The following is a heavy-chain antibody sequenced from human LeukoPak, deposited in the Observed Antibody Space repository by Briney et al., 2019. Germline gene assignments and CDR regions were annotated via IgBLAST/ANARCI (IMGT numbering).Heavy chain of an antibody. CDR2: IYYSGRT. J-gene: IGHJ4*02. D-gene: IGHD3-3*01. CDR3: ARVLEWSNYFDY. V-gene: IGHV4-31*03. CDR1: GGSISSGGYF. Sequence: SETLSLTCTVSGGSISSGGYFWSWIRQHPGKGLEWIGYIYYSGRTYYNPSLKSRVSISVDTSKNQFSLRLSSVTAADTAVYYCARVLEWSNYFDYWGQGTLVTVSS.